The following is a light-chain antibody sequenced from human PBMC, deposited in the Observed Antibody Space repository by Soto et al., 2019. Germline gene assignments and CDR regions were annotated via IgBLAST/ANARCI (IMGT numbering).Light chain of an antibody. CDR3: QQGYSTPRT. Sequence: DIQMTQSPSSLSASVGDRVTITCRASQTISSYLNWYQQKPGKAPKLLIYAASSLHSGVPSRFSGGGSGTDFTLTISSLQPEDFATYYCQQGYSTPRTFGQGTKVEFK. CDR1: QTISSY. J-gene: IGKJ1*01. CDR2: AAS. V-gene: IGKV1-39*01.